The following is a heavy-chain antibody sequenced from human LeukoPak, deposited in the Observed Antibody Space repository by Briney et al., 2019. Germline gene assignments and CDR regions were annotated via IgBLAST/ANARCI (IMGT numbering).Heavy chain of an antibody. J-gene: IGHJ4*02. CDR2: LSYDGSNE. V-gene: IGHV3-30-3*01. CDR3: ARGRGSYSADY. CDR1: GFSLRGYA. Sequence: GGSLRLSCVASGFSLRGYAMHWVRQAPGKGLEWVALLSYDGSNECYADSVKGRFTISRDNSKNTLYLQMNSLRAEDTAVYYCARGRGSYSADYWGQGTLVTVSS. D-gene: IGHD1-26*01.